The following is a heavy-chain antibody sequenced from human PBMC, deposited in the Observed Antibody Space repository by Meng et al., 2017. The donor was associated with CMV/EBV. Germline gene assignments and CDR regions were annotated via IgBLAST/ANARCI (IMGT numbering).Heavy chain of an antibody. CDR2: IIPIFGTA. CDR1: GGTFSSYA. V-gene: IGHV1-69*12. Sequence: QVQLVQSGAEVKKPGYAVKVCCKASGGTFSSYAISWVRQAPGQGLEWMGGIIPIFGTANYAQKFQGRVTITADESTSTAYMELSSLRSEDTAVYYCARMPRDGYNYIDYWGQGTLVTVSS. D-gene: IGHD5-24*01. J-gene: IGHJ4*02. CDR3: ARMPRDGYNYIDY.